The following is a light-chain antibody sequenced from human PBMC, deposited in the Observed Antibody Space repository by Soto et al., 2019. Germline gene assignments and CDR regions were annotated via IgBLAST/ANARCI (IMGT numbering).Light chain of an antibody. CDR2: EVV. Sequence: QSALTQPPSASGSPGQSVTISCTGTKNDVGGYDFVSWYQHHPGKAPRLIIYEVVQRPSGVPDRFSGSKSGNTASLTVAGLQAAEDADYFCKSYAGSNIYVFGRGTKLTVL. CDR3: KSYAGSNIYV. CDR1: KNDVGGYDF. J-gene: IGLJ1*01. V-gene: IGLV2-8*01.